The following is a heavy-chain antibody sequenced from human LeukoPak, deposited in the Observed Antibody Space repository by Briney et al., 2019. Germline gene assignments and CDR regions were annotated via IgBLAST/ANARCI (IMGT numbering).Heavy chain of an antibody. CDR2: ISSSSSYI. CDR3: ARGIAVAGSSRRAFDI. CDR1: GFTFSSYS. Sequence: PGGSLRLSCAASGFTFSSYSMNWVRQAPGKGLEWVSSISSSSSYIYYADSVKGRFTISRDNAKNSLYLQMNSLRAEDTAVSYCARGIAVAGSSRRAFDIWGQGTMVTVSS. V-gene: IGHV3-21*01. J-gene: IGHJ3*02. D-gene: IGHD6-19*01.